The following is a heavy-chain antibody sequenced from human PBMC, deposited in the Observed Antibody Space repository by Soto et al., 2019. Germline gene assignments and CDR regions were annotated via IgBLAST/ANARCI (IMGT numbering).Heavy chain of an antibody. J-gene: IGHJ5*02. D-gene: IGHD2-21*01. V-gene: IGHV4-4*07. CDR3: ARVIAKPAGRYFDP. Sequence: SETLSLTCTVSGGSINSYYWSWIRQPAGKGLEWIGRMYITGTTNYNPSLKSRVTMSLDTSKNQFSLKLSSVTAADTAVYYCARVIAKPAGRYFDPWGQGTLVTVSS. CDR1: GGSINSYY. CDR2: MYITGTT.